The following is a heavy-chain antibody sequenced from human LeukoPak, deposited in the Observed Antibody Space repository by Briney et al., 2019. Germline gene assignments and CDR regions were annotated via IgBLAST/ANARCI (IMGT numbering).Heavy chain of an antibody. CDR2: IIPIFGTA. CDR3: ARDGIAARPSTNPGWFDP. V-gene: IGHV1-69*05. D-gene: IGHD6-6*01. J-gene: IGHJ5*02. Sequence: SVKVSCKASGGTFSSYAIIWVRQAPGQGLEWMGGIIPIFGTANYAQKFQGRVTITTDESTSTAYMELSSLRSEDTAVYYCARDGIAARPSTNPGWFDPWGQGTLVTVSS. CDR1: GGTFSSYA.